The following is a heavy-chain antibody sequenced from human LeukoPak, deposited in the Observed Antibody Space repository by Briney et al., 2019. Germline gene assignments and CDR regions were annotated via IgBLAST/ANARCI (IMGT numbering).Heavy chain of an antibody. D-gene: IGHD3-9*01. V-gene: IGHV3-53*01. CDR1: EFSVSTNC. Sequence: PGGSLRLSCEASEFSVSTNCMSWVRQAPGKGLEWVSVIYSDGTTYYADSVKGRFTVSRDKYKNTLYLQMNSLRVEDTAVYYCGGDGGEIRYFDSPRDVWGKGTTAPVS. CDR3: GGDGGEIRYFDSPRDV. CDR2: IYSDGTT. J-gene: IGHJ6*03.